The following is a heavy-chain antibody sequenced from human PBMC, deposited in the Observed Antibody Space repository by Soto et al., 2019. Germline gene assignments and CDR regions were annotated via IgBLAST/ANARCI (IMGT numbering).Heavy chain of an antibody. CDR3: VRTIVGATKGGWFDP. CDR2: INSDASHT. Sequence: GVLRLSCAASGFTFSTYWMHWIRQVPGKGLEWVSRINSDASHTYYADSVKGRFTISRDNSKNTLYLQMNSLRAEDTALYFCVRTIVGATKGGWFDPWGQGALVTVSS. V-gene: IGHV3-74*01. CDR1: GFTFSTYW. J-gene: IGHJ5*02. D-gene: IGHD1-26*01.